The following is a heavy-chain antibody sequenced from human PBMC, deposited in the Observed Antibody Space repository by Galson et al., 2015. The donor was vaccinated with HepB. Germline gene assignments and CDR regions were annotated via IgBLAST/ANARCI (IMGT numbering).Heavy chain of an antibody. CDR2: IRYSGRT. J-gene: IGHJ4*02. CDR1: GGPINSAF. V-gene: IGHV4-59*01. CDR3: ARLPDISGWPFDY. Sequence: SETLSLTCTVSGGPINSAFWTWIRQSPGKGLEWIGYIRYSGRTEYNPSLNNRVTISLDTSMEHFSLRLTSVTAADTAVYYCARLPDISGWPFDYWGQGTLVTVSS. D-gene: IGHD6-19*01.